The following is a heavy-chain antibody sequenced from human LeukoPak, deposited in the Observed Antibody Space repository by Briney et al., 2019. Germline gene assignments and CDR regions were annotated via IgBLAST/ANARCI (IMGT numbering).Heavy chain of an antibody. Sequence: PGGALTLSCAASGFTFSSYAMNWLRQAPGKELEWVAFISSSGSTIYYADSVKGRFTISRDNAKNSLYLQMNSLRAEDTAVYYCARVVSSSWYYDYWGQGTLVTVSS. J-gene: IGHJ4*02. CDR3: ARVVSSSWYYDY. CDR2: ISSSGSTI. D-gene: IGHD6-13*01. V-gene: IGHV3-48*03. CDR1: GFTFSSYA.